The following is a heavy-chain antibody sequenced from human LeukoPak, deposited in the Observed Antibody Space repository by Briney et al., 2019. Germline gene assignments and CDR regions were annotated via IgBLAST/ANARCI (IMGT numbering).Heavy chain of an antibody. CDR1: GYSISSGYY. CDR2: IYHSGST. Sequence: SETLSLTCAVSGYSISSGYYWGWIRQPPGKGLEWIGSIYHSGSTYYNPSLKRRVTISVDTSKNQFSLKLSSVTAADTAVYYCASTRGSGWSEWFDSWGQGTLVTVSS. D-gene: IGHD6-19*01. V-gene: IGHV4-38-2*01. CDR3: ASTRGSGWSEWFDS. J-gene: IGHJ5*01.